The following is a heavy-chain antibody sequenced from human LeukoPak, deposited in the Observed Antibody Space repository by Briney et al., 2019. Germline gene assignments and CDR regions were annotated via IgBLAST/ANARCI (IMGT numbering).Heavy chain of an antibody. CDR1: GHSIRSDYY. V-gene: IGHV4-38-2*01. D-gene: IGHD5-18*01. Sequence: PSETQSLTCAVSGHSIRSDYYWGWIRQPPGKGLEWIGCIYHNGNTYYSPSLEGRVTISVDTPKNQFSLKLSSVTAADTAVYYCARASPADTFGLWIDFWGQGTLVTVSS. CDR3: ARASPADTFGLWIDF. J-gene: IGHJ4*02. CDR2: IYHNGNT.